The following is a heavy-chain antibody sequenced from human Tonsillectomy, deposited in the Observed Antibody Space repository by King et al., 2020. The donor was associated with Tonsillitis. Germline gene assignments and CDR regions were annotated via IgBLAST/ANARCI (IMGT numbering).Heavy chain of an antibody. D-gene: IGHD4-23*01. CDR3: AKAYGGHPIYDAFDI. CDR2: VSASGGSI. V-gene: IGHV3-23*04. CDR1: GFNFNTYA. Sequence: DVQLVESGGGLVQPGGSLRLSCAASGFNFNTYAMTWVRQAPGKGLDWVSGVSASGGSIFYADSVKGRFTISRDNSKNTLLLQMNSLRAEDTALYFCAKAYGGHPIYDAFDIWGQGTMVTVSS. J-gene: IGHJ3*02.